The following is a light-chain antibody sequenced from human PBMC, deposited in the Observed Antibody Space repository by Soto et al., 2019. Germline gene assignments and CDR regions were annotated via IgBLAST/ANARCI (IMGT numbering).Light chain of an antibody. CDR1: QTISSNY. Sequence: EIVVTQSPGTLSVSPGERATLSCRASQTISSNYLAWYQQKPGQAPSLLIYGTSSRASGIPDRFSGSGSGTDFPLTISRLETEDSAIYYCQQYVSWTFGQGTKVEIK. CDR2: GTS. CDR3: QQYVSWT. V-gene: IGKV3-20*01. J-gene: IGKJ1*01.